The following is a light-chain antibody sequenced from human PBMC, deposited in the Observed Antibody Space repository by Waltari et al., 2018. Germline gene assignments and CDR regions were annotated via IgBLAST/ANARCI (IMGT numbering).Light chain of an antibody. CDR2: KAS. V-gene: IGKV1-5*03. Sequence: DIQMTQSPSTLSASVGDRVTITCRAGQSISSWLAWYQQKPGKVPKLLIHKASSLASGVPSRFSGSGSGTEFTLTISSLQPDDFATYYCQQYNSYSGTFGQGTKVEIK. CDR1: QSISSW. CDR3: QQYNSYSGT. J-gene: IGKJ2*01.